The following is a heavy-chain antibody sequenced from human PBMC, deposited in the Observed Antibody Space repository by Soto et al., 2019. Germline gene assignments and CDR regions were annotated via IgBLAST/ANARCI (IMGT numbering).Heavy chain of an antibody. Sequence: PGGSLRLSCAASGFTFSSYSMHWVRQAPGKGLEWVALISYDGSNRYYADSVKGRFTISRDNAKDTLYLQMNSLTLEDTALYYCARGLVGGIIISDWFDPWGQGTLVTVS. J-gene: IGHJ5*02. D-gene: IGHD3-10*01. V-gene: IGHV3-30*04. CDR1: GFTFSSYS. CDR2: ISYDGSNR. CDR3: ARGLVGGIIISDWFDP.